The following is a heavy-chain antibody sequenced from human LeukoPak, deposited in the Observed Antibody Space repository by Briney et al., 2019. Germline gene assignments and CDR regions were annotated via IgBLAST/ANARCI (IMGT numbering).Heavy chain of an antibody. Sequence: PSETLSLTCTVSGGSISSSSYYWGWIRQPPGKGLEWIGSIYYSGSTYYNPSLKSRVTISVNTSKNQFSLKLSSVTAADTAVYYCARVGDYYDSSGYQWYAFDIWGQGTMVTVSS. CDR1: GGSISSSSYY. V-gene: IGHV4-39*01. J-gene: IGHJ3*02. D-gene: IGHD3-22*01. CDR2: IYYSGST. CDR3: ARVGDYYDSSGYQWYAFDI.